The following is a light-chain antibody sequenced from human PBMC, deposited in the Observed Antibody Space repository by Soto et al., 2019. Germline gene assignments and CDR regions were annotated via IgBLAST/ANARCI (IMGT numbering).Light chain of an antibody. CDR3: SSYTSSTTWV. J-gene: IGLJ3*02. CDR1: SSDVGGYNY. Sequence: QSALTQPASVSGSPGQSIAISCTGTSSDVGGYNYVSWYQQHPGKAPKLMIYDVNNRPSGVSNRFSGSKSGNTASLTISGLQAEDEADYYCSSYTSSTTWVFSGGTKLTVL. CDR2: DVN. V-gene: IGLV2-14*01.